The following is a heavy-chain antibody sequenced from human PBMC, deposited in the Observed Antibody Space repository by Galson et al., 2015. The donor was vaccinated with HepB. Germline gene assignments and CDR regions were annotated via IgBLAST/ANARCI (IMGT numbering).Heavy chain of an antibody. D-gene: IGHD1-26*01. Sequence: SVKVSCKASGGTFSSYYMHWVRQAPGQGLEWMGIINPSGGSTSYAQKFQGRVTMTRDTSTSTVYMELSSLRSEDTAVYYCARGDKVGATPGYFDYWGQGTLVTVSS. CDR2: INPSGGST. J-gene: IGHJ4*02. CDR1: GGTFSSYY. CDR3: ARGDKVGATPGYFDY. V-gene: IGHV1-46*01.